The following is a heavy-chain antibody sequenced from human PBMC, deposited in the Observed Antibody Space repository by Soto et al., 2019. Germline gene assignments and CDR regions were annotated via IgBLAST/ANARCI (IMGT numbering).Heavy chain of an antibody. CDR1: GYSFSNYL. CDR3: ARPLGSCYVRDV. V-gene: IGHV5-51*01. CDR2: IYPGDSET. Sequence: PGESLKISCKGSGYSFSNYLICWVRQMPVKGLEWMGIIYPGDSETRYSPSFQGQVTISVDKTINTAYLQWSSLKASDTAMYYCARPLGSCYVRDVLGRGTTV. J-gene: IGHJ6*02. D-gene: IGHD6-13*01.